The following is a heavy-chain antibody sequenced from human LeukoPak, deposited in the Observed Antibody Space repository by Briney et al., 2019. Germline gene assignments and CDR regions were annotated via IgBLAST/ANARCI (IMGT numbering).Heavy chain of an antibody. CDR3: ARDEDRSLDH. D-gene: IGHD2-15*01. V-gene: IGHV4-59*01. CDR1: GGSISSYY. CDR2: IYYSGST. Sequence: SETLSLTCTVSGGSISSYYLSWIRQPPGKGLEWIGYIYYSGSTNYIPSLKSRVTISVDTSKNQFSLKLSSVTAADTAVYYCARDEDRSLDHWGQGTLVTVSS. J-gene: IGHJ5*02.